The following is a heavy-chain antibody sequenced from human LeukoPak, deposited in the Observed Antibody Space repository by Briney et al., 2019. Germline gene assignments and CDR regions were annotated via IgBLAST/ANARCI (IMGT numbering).Heavy chain of an antibody. V-gene: IGHV3-30*02. CDR1: GFTFDDYA. CDR3: AKVSHVGALYYYYMDV. J-gene: IGHJ6*03. D-gene: IGHD1-26*01. Sequence: PGRSLRLSCAASGFTFDDYAMHWVRQAPGKGLEWVAFIRYDGSNKYYADSVKGRFTISRDNSKNTLYLQMNSLRAEDTAVYYCAKVSHVGALYYYYMDVWGKGTTVTVSS. CDR2: IRYDGSNK.